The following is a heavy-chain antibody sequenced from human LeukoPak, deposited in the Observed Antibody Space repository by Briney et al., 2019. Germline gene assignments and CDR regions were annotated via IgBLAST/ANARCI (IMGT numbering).Heavy chain of an antibody. CDR1: GFTFSTYA. CDR3: AKLTGFIAAAYAF. Sequence: GGSLRLSCAASGFTFSTYAMSWVRQASGKGLEWVSAISASGGSTFYADSVKGRFTVSRDNSKNTLYLQLNSLRAEDTAVYYCAKLTGFIAAAYAFWGQGTLVAVSS. D-gene: IGHD6-13*01. CDR2: ISASGGST. V-gene: IGHV3-23*01. J-gene: IGHJ4*02.